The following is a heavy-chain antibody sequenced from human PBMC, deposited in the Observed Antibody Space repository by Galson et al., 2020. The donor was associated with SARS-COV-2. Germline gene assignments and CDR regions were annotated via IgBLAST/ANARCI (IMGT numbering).Heavy chain of an antibody. CDR2: ITGIPHRI. Sequence: TGEPLKISCAASGFTISNHIMHWVRQAPGKGLEWISYITGIPHRIYYADSVKGRFTLSSSSAENSLFLQLDGLRSDDTAVYYCARAITPTGPEGHRSGWKVAFDIWGRGTMVTVSS. CDR3: ARAITPTGPEGHRSGWKVAFDI. J-gene: IGHJ3*02. D-gene: IGHD1-1*01. CDR1: GFTISNHI. V-gene: IGHV3-48*01.